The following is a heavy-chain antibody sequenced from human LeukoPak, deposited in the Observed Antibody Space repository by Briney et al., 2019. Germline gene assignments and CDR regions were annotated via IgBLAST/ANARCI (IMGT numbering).Heavy chain of an antibody. CDR2: MDTSGHT. CDR3: ARHWSHSVAQFGRSYWFDP. J-gene: IGHJ5*02. V-gene: IGHV4-4*07. D-gene: IGHD2-15*01. Sequence: SETLSLTCIVSGGSISGYYWSWIRQPAGKGLEWIGHMDTSGHTNYNPSLMSRVTMSVDTSKNQFSLRLTSVTAADTAVYYCARHWSHSVAQFGRSYWFDPWGQGTLVTVSS. CDR1: GGSISGYY.